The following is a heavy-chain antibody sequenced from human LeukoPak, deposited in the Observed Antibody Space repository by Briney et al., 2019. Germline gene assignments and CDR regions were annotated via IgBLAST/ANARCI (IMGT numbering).Heavy chain of an antibody. CDR3: ARESPEQYSSSSFDY. D-gene: IGHD6-6*01. Sequence: GGSLRLSCAASGFTFSSYWMHWVRQAPGKGLVWVSRINSDGSSTSYADSVKGRFTNSRDNAKNTLYLQMNSLRAEDTAVYYCARESPEQYSSSSFDYWGQGTLVTVSS. V-gene: IGHV3-74*01. J-gene: IGHJ4*02. CDR1: GFTFSSYW. CDR2: INSDGSST.